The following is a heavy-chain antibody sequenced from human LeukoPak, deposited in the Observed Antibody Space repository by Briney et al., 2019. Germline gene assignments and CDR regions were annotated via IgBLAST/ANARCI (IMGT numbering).Heavy chain of an antibody. D-gene: IGHD3-16*01. CDR1: GFTFSRYW. V-gene: IGHV3-7*03. Sequence: PGESLRLSCAASGFTFSRYWMNWARQAPGKGLEWVASINHNGNVNYYVDSVKGRFTISRDNAKNSLYLQMSNLRAEDTAVYFCARGGGLDVWGQGATVTVSS. J-gene: IGHJ6*02. CDR2: INHNGNVN. CDR3: ARGGGLDV.